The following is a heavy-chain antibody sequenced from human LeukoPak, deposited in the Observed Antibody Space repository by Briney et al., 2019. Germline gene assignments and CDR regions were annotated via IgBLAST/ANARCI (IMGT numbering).Heavy chain of an antibody. CDR2: ITWNRDNI. Sequence: PGGSLRLSCTVSGLTFDDYAMHWVRHTPGKGLEWVAGITWNRDNIGYGDSVKGRFTISRDNVKNVLYLQMNSLRPEDTALYYCAKDLSSAITSALVLDVWGQGTTVIVS. D-gene: IGHD3-22*01. CDR1: GLTFDDYA. J-gene: IGHJ6*02. CDR3: AKDLSSAITSALVLDV. V-gene: IGHV3-9*01.